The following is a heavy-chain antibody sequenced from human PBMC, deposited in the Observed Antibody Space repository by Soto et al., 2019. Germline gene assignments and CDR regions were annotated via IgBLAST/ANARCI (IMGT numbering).Heavy chain of an antibody. CDR1: GFTVSSNY. D-gene: IGHD5-18*01. V-gene: IGHV3-66*01. CDR2: IYSGGST. J-gene: IGHJ4*02. CDR3: ARDPLLSTRSSASGMESDY. Sequence: EVQLVESGGGLVQPGGSLRLSCAASGFTVSSNYMSWVRQAPGKGLEWVSVIYSGGSTYYADSVKGRFTISRDNSKNTLYLQMNSLRAEDTAVYYCARDPLLSTRSSASGMESDYWGQGTLVTVSS.